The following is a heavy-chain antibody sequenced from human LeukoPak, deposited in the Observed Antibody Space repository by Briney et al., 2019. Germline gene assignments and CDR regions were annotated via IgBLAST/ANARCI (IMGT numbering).Heavy chain of an antibody. V-gene: IGHV4-34*01. CDR3: ASGYSSSWYTEKRSFDY. J-gene: IGHJ4*02. Sequence: SETLSLTCAVYGGSFSGYYWSWIRQPPGKGLEWIGEINHSGSTNYNPSLKSRVTISVGTSKNQFSLKLSSVTAADTAVYYCASGYSSSWYTEKRSFDYWGQGTLVTVSS. CDR1: GGSFSGYY. D-gene: IGHD6-13*01. CDR2: INHSGST.